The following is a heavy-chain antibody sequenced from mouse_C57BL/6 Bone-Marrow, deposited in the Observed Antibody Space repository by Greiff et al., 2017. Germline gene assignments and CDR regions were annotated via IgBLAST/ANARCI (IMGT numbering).Heavy chain of an antibody. D-gene: IGHD2-2*01. Sequence: VQLQQSGAELARPGASVKMSCKASGYTFTSYTMHWVKQRPGQGLEWIGYINPSSGYPTYNQKFKDKATLTADKSSSTAYVQLSSLTSEDSAVYYCARSGYDRYCDVWGTGTTVTVS. CDR1: GYTFTSYT. J-gene: IGHJ1*03. CDR3: ARSGYDRYCDV. V-gene: IGHV1-4*01. CDR2: INPSSGYP.